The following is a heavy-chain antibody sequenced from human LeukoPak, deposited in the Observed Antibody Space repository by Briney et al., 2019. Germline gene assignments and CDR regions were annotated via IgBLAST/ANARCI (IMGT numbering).Heavy chain of an antibody. CDR2: ISGTGGST. V-gene: IGHV3-23*01. J-gene: IGHJ4*02. CDR1: GFXSSSSA. Sequence: GGSLRLSCAASGFXSSSSAVSWVRQAPGKGLEWVSTISGTGGSTYYADSVKGRFTISRDNSKNTLYLQMNSLRAEDTAVYYCAKDGYRTEIDYWGQGTLVTVSS. CDR3: AKDGYRTEIDY. D-gene: IGHD6-13*01.